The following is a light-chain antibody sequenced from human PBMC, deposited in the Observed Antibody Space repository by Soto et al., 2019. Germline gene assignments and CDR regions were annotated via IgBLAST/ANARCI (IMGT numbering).Light chain of an antibody. Sequence: DIVMTQSPDSLTVSLGERATINCTSSQTIFYSSNNRNYLAWYQQRPGQPPKLLIYWASTRESGVPDRFSGSGSGTDFTPTISSLQTEDVALYYCQQYYNFPRTFGQGTKVDIK. J-gene: IGKJ1*01. V-gene: IGKV4-1*01. CDR3: QQYYNFPRT. CDR2: WAS. CDR1: QTIFYSSNNRNY.